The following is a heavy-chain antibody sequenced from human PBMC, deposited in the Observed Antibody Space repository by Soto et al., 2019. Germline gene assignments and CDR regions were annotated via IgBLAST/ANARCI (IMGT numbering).Heavy chain of an antibody. V-gene: IGHV4-4*07. CDR2: IYATGTT. Sequence: PSETLSLTCTVSGASISGFYWSWIRKSAGKGLEWIGRIYATGTTDYNPSLKSRVLMSVDTSKKQFSLKLRSVTAADTAVYYCVRDGTKTLRDWFDPWGQGISVTVSS. D-gene: IGHD1-1*01. J-gene: IGHJ5*02. CDR3: VRDGTKTLRDWFDP. CDR1: GASISGFY.